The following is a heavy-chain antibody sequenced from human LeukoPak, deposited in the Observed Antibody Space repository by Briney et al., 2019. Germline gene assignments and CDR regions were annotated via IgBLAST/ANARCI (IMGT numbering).Heavy chain of an antibody. CDR1: GFTFSSYG. J-gene: IGHJ4*02. CDR2: IRYDGSNK. V-gene: IGHV3-30*02. D-gene: IGHD3-22*01. CDR3: AKTSTYYYDSSGYNYFDY. Sequence: GGSLRLSCAASGFTFSSYGMHWVRQAPGKGLEWVAFIRYDGSNKYYADSVKGRFTISRDNSKNTLYLQMNSLRAEDTAVYYCAKTSTYYYDSSGYNYFDYWGQGTLVTVSS.